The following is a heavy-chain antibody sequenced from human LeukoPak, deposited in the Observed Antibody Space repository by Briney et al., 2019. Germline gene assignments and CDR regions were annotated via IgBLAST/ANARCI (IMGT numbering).Heavy chain of an antibody. CDR2: IKRDGSEK. CDR3: ARDLDTRSSYEFAY. CDR1: GFSFSSYW. D-gene: IGHD5-18*01. J-gene: IGHJ4*02. Sequence: GGPLRLPCAASGFSFSSYWTNWVPQAPGKGLEWVANIKRDGSEKYYVDSVKGRFTISRDNAKNSLYLQMNSLRAEDTAVYYCARDLDTRSSYEFAYWGQGTLVTVSS. V-gene: IGHV3-7*04.